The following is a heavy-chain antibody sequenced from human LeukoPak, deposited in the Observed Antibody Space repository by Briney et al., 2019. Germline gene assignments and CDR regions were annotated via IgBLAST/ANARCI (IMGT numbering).Heavy chain of an antibody. CDR3: ARFGPYGDYYVDRDYGMDV. CDR1: GGTFISYA. V-gene: IGHV1-69*04. CDR2: IIPILGIA. Sequence: GASVKVSCKASGGTFISYAISWVRQAPGQGLEWMGRIIPILGIANYAQKFQGRVTITADKSTSTAYMELSSLRSEDLSLYYCARFGPYGDYYVDRDYGMDVWGQGTTVTVSS. D-gene: IGHD4-17*01. J-gene: IGHJ6*02.